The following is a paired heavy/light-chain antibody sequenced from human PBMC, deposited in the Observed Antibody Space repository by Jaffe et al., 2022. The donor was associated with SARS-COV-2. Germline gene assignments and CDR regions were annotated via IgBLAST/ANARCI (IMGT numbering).Heavy chain of an antibody. CDR2: ISPTGDAT. CDR3: VRDVPGGAPGIFDS. Sequence: EVQLLESGGDLVQPGGSLRLSCAVSGFTFSTYVMTWVRQAPGKGLEWVSSISPTGDATYYADSVKGRLTISRDNSRNTLFLQMDSLRVEDTAVYYCVRDVPGGAPGIFDSWGQGTLVTVSS. V-gene: IGHV3-23*01. J-gene: IGHJ4*02. CDR1: GFTFSTYV. D-gene: IGHD1-26*01.
Light chain of an antibody. CDR1: QSVNNY. CDR3: QQRGNWPPLT. CDR2: DAS. Sequence: EIVLTQSPATLSLSPGERATLSCRASQSVNNYLAWYQQKSGQAPRLLIYDASKRATGIPARFSGSGSGTAFTLTISSLEPEDFAVYYCQQRGNWPPLTFGGGTKVEIK. J-gene: IGKJ4*01. V-gene: IGKV3-11*01.